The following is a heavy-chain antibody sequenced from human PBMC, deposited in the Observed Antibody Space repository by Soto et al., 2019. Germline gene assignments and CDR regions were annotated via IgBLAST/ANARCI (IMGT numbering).Heavy chain of an antibody. D-gene: IGHD3-22*01. CDR1: VFTFSSYA. V-gene: IGHV3-30-3*01. J-gene: IGHJ6*02. CDR3: ARDSLFTMIVVVTTYGMDV. CDR2: ISYDGSNK. Sequence: GSLRLSCAASVFTFSSYAMHWVRQAPGKGLEWVAVISYDGSNKYYADSVKGRFTISRDNSKNTLYLQMNSLRAEDTAVYYCARDSLFTMIVVVTTYGMDVWGQGTTVTVSS.